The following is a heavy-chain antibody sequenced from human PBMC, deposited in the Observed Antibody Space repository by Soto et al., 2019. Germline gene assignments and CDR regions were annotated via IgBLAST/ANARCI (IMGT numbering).Heavy chain of an antibody. J-gene: IGHJ3*02. V-gene: IGHV3-30-3*01. CDR2: ISYDGSNK. CDR3: ARDGWAYCSGGSCYSDAFDI. CDR1: GFTFSSYA. D-gene: IGHD2-15*01. Sequence: GGSLRLSCAASGFTFSSYAMHWVRQAPGKGLEWVAVISYDGSNKYYADSVKGRFTISRDNSKNTLYLQMNSLRAEDTAVYYCARDGWAYCSGGSCYSDAFDIWGQGTMVTVPS.